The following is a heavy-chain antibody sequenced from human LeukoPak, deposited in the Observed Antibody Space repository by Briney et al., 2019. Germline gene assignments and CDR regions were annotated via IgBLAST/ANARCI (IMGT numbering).Heavy chain of an antibody. CDR2: TSSDLNVK. CDR1: GFTFRSYV. J-gene: IGHJ4*02. V-gene: IGHV3-30-3*01. CDR3: AREGYYGSGSPPSLYFDY. Sequence: GGSLGLSCAASGFTFRSYVIHWVRQAPGKGLGWVAVTSSDLNVKLYADSVKGRFTISRDNSRSTLYLQMNSLRPEDTAIYYCAREGYYGSGSPPSLYFDYWGQGTLVTVSS. D-gene: IGHD3-10*01.